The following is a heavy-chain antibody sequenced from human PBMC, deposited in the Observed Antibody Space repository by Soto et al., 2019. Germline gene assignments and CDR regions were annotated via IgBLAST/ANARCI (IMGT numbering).Heavy chain of an antibody. CDR2: IYYRGST. CDR1: GGSISSGGYY. J-gene: IGHJ5*02. D-gene: IGHD2-15*01. Sequence: QVQLQESGPGLVKPSQTLSLTCTVSGGSISSGGYYWSWIRQHPGKGLEWIGYIYYRGSTYYNPSLKSRVTISLDTSKNQFTLKLISVTAADTAVYYCARQLGYCSGGSCYSAGWFDPWGQGTLVTVSS. CDR3: ARQLGYCSGGSCYSAGWFDP. V-gene: IGHV4-31*03.